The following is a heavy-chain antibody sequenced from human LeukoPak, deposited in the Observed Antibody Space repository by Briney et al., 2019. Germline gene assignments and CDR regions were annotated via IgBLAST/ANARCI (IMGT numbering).Heavy chain of an antibody. CDR3: TRGSIAYYYMDV. CDR2: IHYSGST. J-gene: IGHJ6*03. V-gene: IGHV4-39*07. Sequence: SSETLSLTCTVSGGSISSSSYYWGWIRQPPGKGLEWIGSIHYSGSTYYNPSLKSRVTISVDTSKNQFSLKLSSVTAADTAVYYCTRGSIAYYYMDVWGKGTTVTISS. CDR1: GGSISSSSYY. D-gene: IGHD3-22*01.